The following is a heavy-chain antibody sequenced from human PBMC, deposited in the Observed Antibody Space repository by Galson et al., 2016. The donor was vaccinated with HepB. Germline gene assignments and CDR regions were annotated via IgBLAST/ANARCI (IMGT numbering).Heavy chain of an antibody. J-gene: IGHJ6*04. D-gene: IGHD3-3*01. CDR2: DGNEI. Sequence: DGNEIYYVDSVKGRFTISRDNAQNSLYLQMNSLRAEDTAVYFCARDGTPLTIYGTAKGGMDVWGRGTTVTVSA. V-gene: IGHV3-7*01. CDR3: ARDGTPLTIYGTAKGGMDV.